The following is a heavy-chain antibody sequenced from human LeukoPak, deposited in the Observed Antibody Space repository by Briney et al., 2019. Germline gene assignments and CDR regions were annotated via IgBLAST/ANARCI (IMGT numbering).Heavy chain of an antibody. CDR1: GFTFSSYG. J-gene: IGHJ4*02. D-gene: IGHD5-18*01. V-gene: IGHV3-30*03. Sequence: PGRSLRLSCAASGFTFSSYGMHWVRQAPGKGLEWVAVISYDGSNKYYADSVKGRFTISRDNAKNTLYLQMNSLRAEDTAVYYCARGGSGYSYGYDYWGQGTLVTVSS. CDR2: ISYDGSNK. CDR3: ARGGSGYSYGYDY.